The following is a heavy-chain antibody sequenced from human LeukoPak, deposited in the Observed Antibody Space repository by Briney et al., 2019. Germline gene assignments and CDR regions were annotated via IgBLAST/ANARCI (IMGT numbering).Heavy chain of an antibody. Sequence: SETLSLTCAVYGGSFSGYYWSWIRQPPGKGLEWIGEINHSGSTSYNPSLKSRVTISVDTSKNQFSLKLSSVTAADTAVYYCARWRVSTIFGPKYYFDYWGQGTLVTVSS. J-gene: IGHJ4*02. CDR1: GGSFSGYY. CDR2: INHSGST. D-gene: IGHD3-3*01. CDR3: ARWRVSTIFGPKYYFDY. V-gene: IGHV4-34*01.